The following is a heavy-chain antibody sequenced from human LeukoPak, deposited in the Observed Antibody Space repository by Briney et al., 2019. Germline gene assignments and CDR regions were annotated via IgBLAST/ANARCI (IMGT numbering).Heavy chain of an antibody. J-gene: IGHJ4*02. D-gene: IGHD3-10*01. Sequence: SGPTLVKPTQTLTLTCAFPGFSLNTVGVSVAWIRQPPGKALEWLALIYWDDDKRYNPSLKSRLTITKDTSGNQVVLTLTNVDPVDTATYYCAHFPSMIRGVIANIYFDHWGQGTLVAVSS. CDR2: IYWDDDK. V-gene: IGHV2-5*02. CDR1: GFSLNTVGVS. CDR3: AHFPSMIRGVIANIYFDH.